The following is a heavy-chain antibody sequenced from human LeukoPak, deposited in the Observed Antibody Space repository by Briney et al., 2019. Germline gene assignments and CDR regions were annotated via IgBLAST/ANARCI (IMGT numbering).Heavy chain of an antibody. CDR3: VRDPPTGSSAY. CDR1: GYTFTHYY. V-gene: IGHV1-2*02. D-gene: IGHD1-26*01. Sequence: ASVKVSCKASGYTFTHYYMHWVRQAPGQGLEWMGWISHTSGDTNYAQKFQGRVTMTRDTSITTAYMQVRRLSSDQTCAYYCVRDPPTGSSAYCGEGTPLAASS. CDR2: ISHTSGDT. J-gene: IGHJ4*02.